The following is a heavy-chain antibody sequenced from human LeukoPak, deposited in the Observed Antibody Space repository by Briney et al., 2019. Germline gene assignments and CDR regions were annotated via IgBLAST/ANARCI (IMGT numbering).Heavy chain of an antibody. CDR3: ARLGHTYYDFWSGYSNNWFDP. Sequence: SETLSLTCTVSGGSISSHYWSWIRQPPGKGLEWIGYIYYSGSTNYNPSLKSRVTISVYTSKNQFSLKLSSVTAADTAVYYCARLGHTYYDFWSGYSNNWFDPWGQGTLVTVSS. CDR2: IYYSGST. CDR1: GGSISSHY. D-gene: IGHD3-3*01. V-gene: IGHV4-59*11. J-gene: IGHJ5*02.